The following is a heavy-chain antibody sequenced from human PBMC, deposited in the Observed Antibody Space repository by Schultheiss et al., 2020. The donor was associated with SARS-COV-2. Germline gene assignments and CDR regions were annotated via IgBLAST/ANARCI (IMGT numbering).Heavy chain of an antibody. CDR1: GFTFDDYA. D-gene: IGHD6-19*01. CDR3: LNSSGWS. CDR2: IKSKTDGGTT. V-gene: IGHV3-15*01. J-gene: IGHJ5*02. Sequence: GGSLRLSCAASGFTFDDYAMHWVRQAPGKGLEWVGRIKSKTDGGTTDYAAPVKGRFTISRDDSKNTLYLQMNSLKTEDTAVYYCLNSSGWSWGQGTLVTVSS.